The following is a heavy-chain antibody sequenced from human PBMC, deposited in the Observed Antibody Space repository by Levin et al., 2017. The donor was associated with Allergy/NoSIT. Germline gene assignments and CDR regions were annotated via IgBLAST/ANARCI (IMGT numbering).Heavy chain of an antibody. Sequence: SCAASGFTFDDYGMSWVRQAPGKGLEWVSGINWNGGSTGYADSVKGRFTISRDNAKNSLYLQMNSLRAEDTALYYCARGKGKDYDYVWGSYRESQGFAFDIWGQGTMVTVSS. J-gene: IGHJ3*02. V-gene: IGHV3-20*04. D-gene: IGHD3-16*02. CDR2: INWNGGST. CDR1: GFTFDDYG. CDR3: ARGKGKDYDYVWGSYRESQGFAFDI.